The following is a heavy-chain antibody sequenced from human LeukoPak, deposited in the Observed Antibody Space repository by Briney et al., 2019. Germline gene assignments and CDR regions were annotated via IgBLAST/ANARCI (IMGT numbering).Heavy chain of an antibody. Sequence: ASVNVSCQASGYTFPDHYIHWVGQAPAQGLEWMGWINPNRGATNYAQKYQGRLTMNRDTSVTTAYMELSRLTSDDTAIYYCARENMDINSFDYWGQETLVTVSS. CDR2: INPNRGAT. D-gene: IGHD3/OR15-3a*01. CDR1: GYTFPDHY. CDR3: ARENMDINSFDY. V-gene: IGHV1-2*02. J-gene: IGHJ4*02.